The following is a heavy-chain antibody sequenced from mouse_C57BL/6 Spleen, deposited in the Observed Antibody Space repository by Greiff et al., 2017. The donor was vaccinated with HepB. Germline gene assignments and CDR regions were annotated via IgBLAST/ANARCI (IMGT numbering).Heavy chain of an antibody. V-gene: IGHV5-2*01. J-gene: IGHJ3*01. D-gene: IGHD2-1*01. Sequence: EVNVVESGGGLVQPGESLKLSCESNEYEFPSHDMSWVRKTPEKRLELVAAINSDGGSTYYPDTMERRFIISRDNTKKTLYLQMSSLRSEDTALYYCARQGDYGNPFAYWGQGTLVTVSA. CDR2: INSDGGST. CDR1: EYEFPSHD. CDR3: ARQGDYGNPFAY.